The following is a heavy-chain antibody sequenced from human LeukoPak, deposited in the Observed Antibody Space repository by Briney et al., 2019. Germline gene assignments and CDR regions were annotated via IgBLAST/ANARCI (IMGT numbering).Heavy chain of an antibody. CDR1: GYTFTSYD. J-gene: IGHJ4*02. Sequence: ASVKVSCKASGYTFTSYDINWVRQATGQGLEWMGWMNPNSGNTGYAQKYQGRVTMTRNTSISTAYMELSRLRSEDTAVYYCARGRRYCSSTSCYLSFDYWGQGTLVTVSS. D-gene: IGHD2-2*01. CDR3: ARGRRYCSSTSCYLSFDY. V-gene: IGHV1-8*01. CDR2: MNPNSGNT.